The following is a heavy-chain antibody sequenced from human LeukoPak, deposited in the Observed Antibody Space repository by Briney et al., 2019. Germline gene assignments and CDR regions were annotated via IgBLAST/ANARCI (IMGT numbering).Heavy chain of an antibody. J-gene: IGHJ6*03. Sequence: SVKVSCKASGGTFSSYAISWVRQAPGQGLEWMGGIIPILGTANYAQKFQGRVTITADESTSTAYMELSSLRSEDTAVYYCAGVGYCSGGSCPRRNYYYYYMDVWGKGTTVTISS. CDR3: AGVGYCSGGSCPRRNYYYYYMDV. CDR2: IIPILGTA. V-gene: IGHV1-69*13. CDR1: GGTFSSYA. D-gene: IGHD2-15*01.